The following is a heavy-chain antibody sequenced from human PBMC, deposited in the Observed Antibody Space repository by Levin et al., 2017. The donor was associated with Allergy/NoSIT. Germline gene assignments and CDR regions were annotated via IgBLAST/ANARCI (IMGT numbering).Heavy chain of an antibody. V-gene: IGHV3-48*01. CDR1: GFTFSSYS. Sequence: GGSLRLSCAASGFTFSSYSMNWVRQAPGKGLEWVSYISSSSSTIYYADSVKGRFTISRDNAKNSLYLQMNSLRAEDTAVYYCARERATPRELEWGDAFDIWGQGTMVTVSS. D-gene: IGHD1-26*01. CDR3: ARERATPRELEWGDAFDI. J-gene: IGHJ3*02. CDR2: ISSSSSTI.